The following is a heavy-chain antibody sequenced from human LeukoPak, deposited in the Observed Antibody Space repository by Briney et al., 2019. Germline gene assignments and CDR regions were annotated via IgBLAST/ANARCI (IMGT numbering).Heavy chain of an antibody. Sequence: KTSETLSLTCTVSGGSISSYYWSWIRQPPGKGLEWIGYIYYSGGTNYNPSLKSRVTISVDTSKNQFSLKLSSVTAADTAVYYCARQVEAAAGTVRYYYYGMDVWGQGTTVTVSS. J-gene: IGHJ6*02. D-gene: IGHD6-13*01. CDR1: GGSISSYY. V-gene: IGHV4-59*08. CDR2: IYYSGGT. CDR3: ARQVEAAAGTVRYYYYGMDV.